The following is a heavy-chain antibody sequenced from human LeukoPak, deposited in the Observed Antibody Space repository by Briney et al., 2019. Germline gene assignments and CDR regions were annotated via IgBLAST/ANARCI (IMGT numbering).Heavy chain of an antibody. J-gene: IGHJ5*02. CDR3: ARVGVVVPAAIRGYNWLDP. CDR2: MNPNSGNT. CDR1: GYTFTSYD. D-gene: IGHD2-2*02. V-gene: IGHV1-8*03. Sequence: GASVKVSCKASGYTFTSYDINWVRQATGQGLEWMGWMNPNSGNTGYAQKFQGRVTITRNTSISTAYMELSSLRSEDTAVYYCARVGVVVPAAIRGYNWLDPWGQGTLVTVSS.